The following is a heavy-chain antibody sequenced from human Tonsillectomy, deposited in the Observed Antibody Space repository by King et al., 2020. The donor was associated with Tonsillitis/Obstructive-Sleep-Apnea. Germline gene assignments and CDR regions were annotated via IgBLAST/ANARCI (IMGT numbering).Heavy chain of an antibody. V-gene: IGHV3-33*01. CDR2: IWYDGSNK. D-gene: IGHD4/OR15-4a*01. J-gene: IGHJ3*02. CDR1: GFTFSSYG. CDR3: ARDRMTMVNTAAFDI. Sequence: VQLVESGGGVVQPGRSLRLSCAASGFTFSSYGMHWVRQAPGKGLEWVAVIWYDGSNKYYADSVKGRFTISRDNSKNTLYLQMNSLRAEDTAVYYCARDRMTMVNTAAFDIWGQETMVTVSS.